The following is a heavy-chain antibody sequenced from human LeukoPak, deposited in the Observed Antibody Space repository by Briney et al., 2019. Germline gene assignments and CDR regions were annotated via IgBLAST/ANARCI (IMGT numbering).Heavy chain of an antibody. D-gene: IGHD4-11*01. CDR1: GGSINSGSYY. V-gene: IGHV4-61*01. Sequence: SSETLSLTCTVSGGSINSGSYYWSWIRQPPGKGLEWIGYIYYSGSTNYNPSLKSRVTISVDTSKNQFSLKLSSVAAADTAVYYCARGYSNPRNYMDVWGKGTTVTVSS. J-gene: IGHJ6*03. CDR2: IYYSGST. CDR3: ARGYSNPRNYMDV.